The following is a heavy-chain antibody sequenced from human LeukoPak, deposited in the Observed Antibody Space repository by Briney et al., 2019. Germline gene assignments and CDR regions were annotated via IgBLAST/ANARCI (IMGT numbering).Heavy chain of an antibody. CDR2: IYHSGNT. CDR3: ARLGYCSSTDCYAGF. J-gene: IGHJ4*02. D-gene: IGHD2-2*01. CDR1: GYSISSRYY. V-gene: IGHV4-38-2*02. Sequence: PSETLSLTCTVSGYSISSRYYWGWIRQPPGKGLEWIGNIYHSGNTYYNPSLKSRVTISVDTSKNQFSLKLSSVTAADTAVYYCARLGYCSSTDCYAGFWGQGTLVTVSS.